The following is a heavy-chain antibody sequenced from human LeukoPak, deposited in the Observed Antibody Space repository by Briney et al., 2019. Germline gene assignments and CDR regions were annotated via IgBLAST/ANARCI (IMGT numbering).Heavy chain of an antibody. CDR1: GFTFSSYS. CDR3: SKETYYDFWSGSSNWFDP. V-gene: IGHV3-48*01. CDR2: ISSSSSTI. Sequence: GGSLRLSCAASGFTFSSYSMNWVRQAPGKGLEWVSYISSSSSTIYYADSVKGRFTISRDNAKNSLYLQMNSLRAEDTAVYYCSKETYYDFWSGSSNWFDPWGQGTLVTVSS. J-gene: IGHJ5*02. D-gene: IGHD3-3*01.